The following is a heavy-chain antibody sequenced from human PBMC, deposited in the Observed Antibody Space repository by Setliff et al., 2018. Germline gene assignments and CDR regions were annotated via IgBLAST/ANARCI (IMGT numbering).Heavy chain of an antibody. D-gene: IGHD1-1*01. CDR1: GASVSNHY. CDR2: ISYSGIT. V-gene: IGHV4-59*02. J-gene: IGHJ1*01. Sequence: SETLSLTCIVSGASVSNHYWDWIRQPPGKGLEWIGFISYSGITTYNVSLKSRVSISVDTSKNQLSLTLSSVTAADTAVYYCVREGYSEYFQDWGRGTLVTVSS. CDR3: VREGYSEYFQD.